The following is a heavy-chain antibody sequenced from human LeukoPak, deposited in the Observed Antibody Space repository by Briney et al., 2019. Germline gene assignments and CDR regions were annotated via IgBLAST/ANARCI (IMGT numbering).Heavy chain of an antibody. CDR2: MNPNSGNT. V-gene: IGHV1-8*01. D-gene: IGHD1-1*01. Sequence: ASVKVSCKASGYTFTSYDINWVRQATGQGLEWMGWMNPNSGNTGYAQKFQGRVTMTRNTSISTAYMELSSLRSEDTAVYYCARGRTVRNWFDPWGQGTLVTVSS. J-gene: IGHJ5*02. CDR1: GYTFTSYD. CDR3: ARGRTVRNWFDP.